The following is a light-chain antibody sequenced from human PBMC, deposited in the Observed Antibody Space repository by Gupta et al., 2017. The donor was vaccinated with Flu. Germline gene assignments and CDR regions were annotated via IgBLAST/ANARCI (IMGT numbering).Light chain of an antibody. CDR1: SSNIGSNT. CDR3: AAWDDSMNGVV. Sequence: QSVLTQPPSASGTPGQRVPISCSGSSSNIGSNTVNWYQQLPGTAPKLLIYSNNQRHSGVPDRFSGSKSGTSASLAISGLQSEDEADYYCAAWDDSMNGVVFGGGTKLTVL. J-gene: IGLJ2*01. CDR2: SNN. V-gene: IGLV1-44*01.